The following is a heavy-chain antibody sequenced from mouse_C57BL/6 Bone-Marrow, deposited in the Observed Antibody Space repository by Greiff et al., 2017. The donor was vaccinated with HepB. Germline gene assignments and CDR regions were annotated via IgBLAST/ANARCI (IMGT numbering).Heavy chain of an antibody. J-gene: IGHJ3*01. V-gene: IGHV5-6*02. Sequence: EVMLVESGGDLVKPGGSLKLSCAASGFTFSSYGMSWVRQTPDKRLEWVATISSGGSYTYYPDSVKGRFTISRHNAKNTLYLQMSSLKSEDTAMYYCARQHYYVSSYVWFAYWGQGTLVTVSA. D-gene: IGHD1-1*01. CDR1: GFTFSSYG. CDR3: ARQHYYVSSYVWFAY. CDR2: ISSGGSYT.